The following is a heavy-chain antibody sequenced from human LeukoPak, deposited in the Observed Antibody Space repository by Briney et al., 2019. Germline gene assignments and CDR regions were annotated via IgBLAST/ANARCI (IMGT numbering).Heavy chain of an antibody. V-gene: IGHV4-61*02. J-gene: IGHJ4*02. CDR1: GGSISSGSYY. D-gene: IGHD2-8*01. CDR2: IYTSGST. CDR3: ARLCTNGVCYGRVDY. Sequence: KTSETLSLTCTVSGGSISSGSYYWSWIRQPAGKGLEWIGRIYTSGSTNYNPSLKSRVTISVDTSKNQFSLKLSSVTAADTAVYYCARLCTNGVCYGRVDYWGQGTLVTVSS.